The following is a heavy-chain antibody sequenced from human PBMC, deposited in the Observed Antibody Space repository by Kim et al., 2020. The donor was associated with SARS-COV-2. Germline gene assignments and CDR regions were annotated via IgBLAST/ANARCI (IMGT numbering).Heavy chain of an antibody. Sequence: ETLSLTCTVSGGSISSYYWSWIRQPPGKALEWIGYIYYSGSTNYNPSLKSRVTISVDTSKNQFSLKLSSVTAADTAVYSCARDFYGSGSYYNRLGRSHYYYYGMDVWGQGTTVTVSS. J-gene: IGHJ6*02. D-gene: IGHD3-10*01. CDR1: GGSISSYY. CDR2: IYYSGST. CDR3: ARDFYGSGSYYNRLGRSHYYYYGMDV. V-gene: IGHV4-59*13.